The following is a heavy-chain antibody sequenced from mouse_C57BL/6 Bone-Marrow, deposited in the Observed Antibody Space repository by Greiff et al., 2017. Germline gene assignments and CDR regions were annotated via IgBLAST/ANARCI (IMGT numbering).Heavy chain of an antibody. Sequence: EVKLVESGGGLVKPGGSLKLSCAASGFTFSSYAMSWVRQTPEKRLEWVATISDGGSYTYYPDNVKGRFTISRDNAKNNLYLQMSHLKSEDTAMYYCARDRDFYYGSSYRYYAMDYWGQGTSVTVSS. CDR3: ARDRDFYYGSSYRYYAMDY. CDR2: ISDGGSYT. D-gene: IGHD1-1*01. CDR1: GFTFSSYA. V-gene: IGHV5-4*01. J-gene: IGHJ4*01.